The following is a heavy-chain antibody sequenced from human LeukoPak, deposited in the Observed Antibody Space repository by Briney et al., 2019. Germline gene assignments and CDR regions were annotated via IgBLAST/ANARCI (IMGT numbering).Heavy chain of an antibody. D-gene: IGHD2-21*02. CDR3: ARRGWDGGDADAFDI. CDR2: IYPGDSDT. V-gene: IGHV5-51*01. Sequence: GESLKISCKGSGYSFTSYWIGWVRKMPGKGLEWMGIIYPGDSDTRYSPSFQGQVTISADKSISTAYLQWSSLKASDTAMYYCARRGWDGGDADAFDIWGQGTMVTVSS. CDR1: GYSFTSYW. J-gene: IGHJ3*02.